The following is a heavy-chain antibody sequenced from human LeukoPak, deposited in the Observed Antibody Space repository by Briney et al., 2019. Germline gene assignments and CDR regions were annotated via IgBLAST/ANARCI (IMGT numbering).Heavy chain of an antibody. CDR1: GFTFSSYG. V-gene: IGHV3-33*01. D-gene: IGHD6-13*01. CDR3: ARGGSKYNWFDP. CDR2: IWYDGSNK. J-gene: IGHJ5*02. Sequence: GGSLRLSCAASGFTFSSYGMHWVRQAPGKGLEWVAVIWYDGSNKYYADSVKGRFTISRDNSKNTLYLQMNSLRAEDTAMHYCARGGSKYNWFDPWGQGTLVTVSS.